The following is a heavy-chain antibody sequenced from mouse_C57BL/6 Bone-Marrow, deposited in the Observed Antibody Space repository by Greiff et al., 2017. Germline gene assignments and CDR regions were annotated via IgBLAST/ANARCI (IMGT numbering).Heavy chain of an antibody. CDR1: GFTFSSYG. D-gene: IGHD1-2*01. CDR2: ISSGGSYT. CDR3: ARHLEYGGSWFAY. J-gene: IGHJ3*01. V-gene: IGHV5-6*01. Sequence: EVMLVESGGDLVKPGGSLKLSCAASGFTFSSYGMSWVRQTPDKRLEWVATISSGGSYTYYPDRVKGRFTISRDNAKNTLYLQMSSLKSEDTAMYYRARHLEYGGSWFAYWGPGTLVTVSA.